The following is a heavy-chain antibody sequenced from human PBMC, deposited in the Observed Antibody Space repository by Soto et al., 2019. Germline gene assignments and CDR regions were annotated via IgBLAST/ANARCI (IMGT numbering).Heavy chain of an antibody. CDR2: IYYSGST. D-gene: IGHD3-16*01. Sequence: SETLSLTCTVSGGSISSSSYYWGWIRQPPGKGLEWIGSIYYSGSTYYNPSLKSRVTISVDTSKNQFSLKLSSVTAADTAVYYCARQDADTFYAGGNWFDPWGQGTLVTVSS. V-gene: IGHV4-39*01. J-gene: IGHJ5*02. CDR1: GGSISSSSYY. CDR3: ARQDADTFYAGGNWFDP.